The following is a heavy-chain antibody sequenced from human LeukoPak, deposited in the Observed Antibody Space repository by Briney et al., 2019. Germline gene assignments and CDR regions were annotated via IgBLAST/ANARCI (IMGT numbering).Heavy chain of an antibody. CDR3: ARSVVVVAAISFDY. V-gene: IGHV1-2*02. Sequence: GASVKVSCKASGYTFTGYYMHWVRQAPGQGLEWMGWINPNSGGTNYAQKFQGRVTMTRDTSTSTAYMELSRLRSDDTAVYYCARSVVVVAAISFDYWGQGTLVTVSS. J-gene: IGHJ4*02. CDR1: GYTFTGYY. D-gene: IGHD2-15*01. CDR2: INPNSGGT.